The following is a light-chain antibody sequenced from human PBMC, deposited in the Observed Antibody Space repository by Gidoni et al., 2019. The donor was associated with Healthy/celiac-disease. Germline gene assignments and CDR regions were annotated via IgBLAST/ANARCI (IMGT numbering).Light chain of an antibody. CDR2: EVS. J-gene: IGLJ1*01. CDR3: SSYTSSSTLYV. Sequence: QSALTQPASVSGSPGQSITISCTGTSSDVGGSNYVSWYQQHPGKAPKLMIYEVSNRPSGVPDRFTGSKSGNTASLTISGLQAEDEADYYCSSYTSSSTLYVFGTGTKVTVL. V-gene: IGLV2-14*01. CDR1: SSDVGGSNY.